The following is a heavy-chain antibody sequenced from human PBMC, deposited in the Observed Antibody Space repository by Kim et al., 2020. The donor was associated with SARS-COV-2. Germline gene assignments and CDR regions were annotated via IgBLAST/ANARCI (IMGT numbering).Heavy chain of an antibody. V-gene: IGHV3-48*04. CDR1: GFTFSTSN. CDR2: ISSSGTTI. D-gene: IGHD3-10*01. J-gene: IGHJ5*02. Sequence: GGSLRLSCAASGFTFSTSNMNWVRQVPGKGLEWVSHISSSGTTIYGDSVRGRFTISRDNAKNSPYLQMNSLRAEDTAAYYCARGFTNYYASGSPWGQGTL. CDR3: ARGFTNYYASGSP.